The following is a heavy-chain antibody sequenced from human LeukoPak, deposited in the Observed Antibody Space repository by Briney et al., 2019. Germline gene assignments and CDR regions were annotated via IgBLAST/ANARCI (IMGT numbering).Heavy chain of an antibody. D-gene: IGHD1-26*01. CDR2: IHTSGST. J-gene: IGHJ5*01. CDR3: ARASGSYWWFDS. CDR1: GGSISSGSYC. V-gene: IGHV4-61*09. Sequence: SQTLSLTCTVSGGSISSGSYCWSWIRQPAGKGLEWIGHIHTSGSTNYNPSLKSRVTISVDTSKNQLSLKLSSVTAADTAVYYCARASGSYWWFDSWGQGTLVTVSS.